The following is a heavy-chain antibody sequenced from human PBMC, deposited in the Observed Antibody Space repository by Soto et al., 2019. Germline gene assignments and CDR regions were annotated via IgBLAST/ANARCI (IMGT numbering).Heavy chain of an antibody. Sequence: QVQLVESGGGLVKPGGSLRLSCAASGFTFSDYYMSWIRQAPGKGLEWVSYISSSGSTIYYADSVKGRFTISRDNAKNSLFLKMNSLRAEDTAVYYCAGDRESGSYYSWFDPWGQGTLVTVSS. V-gene: IGHV3-11*01. CDR2: ISSSGSTI. CDR1: GFTFSDYY. D-gene: IGHD1-26*01. J-gene: IGHJ5*02. CDR3: AGDRESGSYYSWFDP.